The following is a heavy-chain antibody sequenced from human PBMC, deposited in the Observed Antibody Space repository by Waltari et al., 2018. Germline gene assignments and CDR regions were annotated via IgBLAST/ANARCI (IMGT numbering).Heavy chain of an antibody. V-gene: IGHV3-23*01. CDR2: IGGSDGST. CDR3: AKDRDRRSWYYFDY. J-gene: IGHJ4*02. Sequence: EVQLLESGGGLVQPGGSLRLSCAASGFTFSIYAMSWVSQAPGKGLEWVAAIGGSDGSTYDADSVKGRFTISRDNSKNTLYLQMNSLRAEDTAVYYCAKDRDRRSWYYFDYWGQGTLVTVSS. CDR1: GFTFSIYA. D-gene: IGHD6-13*01.